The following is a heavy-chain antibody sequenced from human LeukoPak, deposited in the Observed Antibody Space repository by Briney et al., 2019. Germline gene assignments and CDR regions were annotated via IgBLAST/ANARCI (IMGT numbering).Heavy chain of an antibody. CDR1: GDSVSSNSVA. V-gene: IGHV6-1*01. D-gene: IGHD6-19*01. CDR3: ARGSQLSFDF. J-gene: IGHJ4*02. CDR2: TYCRSKCYN. Sequence: SQTLSLTCAISGDSVSSNSVAWNWIRQSPSRGLEWLGRTYCRSKCYNDYAVSVKSRLIINPDTSRNQFSLQLNSVTPDDTAVYFCARGSQLSFDFWGQGTLVTVSS.